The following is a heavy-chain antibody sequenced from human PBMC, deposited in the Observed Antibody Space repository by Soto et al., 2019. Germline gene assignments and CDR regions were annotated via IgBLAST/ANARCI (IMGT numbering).Heavy chain of an antibody. J-gene: IGHJ4*02. V-gene: IGHV3-48*01. D-gene: IGHD5-12*01. CDR1: GFTFSSYS. CDR2: ISSSSSTI. CDR3: ARDPPSGYDPTFHSSPDDY. Sequence: EVQLVESGGGLVQPGGSLRLSCAASGFTFSSYSMNWVRQAPGKGLEWVSYISSSSSTIYYADSVKGRFTISRDNAKNSLYLQMNSLRAEDTAVYYCARDPPSGYDPTFHSSPDDYWGQGTLVTVSS.